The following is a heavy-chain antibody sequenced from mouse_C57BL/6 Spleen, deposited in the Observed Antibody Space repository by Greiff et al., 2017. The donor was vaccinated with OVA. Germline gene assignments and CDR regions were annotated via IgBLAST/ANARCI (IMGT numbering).Heavy chain of an antibody. Sequence: EVMLVESGGGLVKPGGSLKLSCAASGFTFSDYGMHWVRQAPEKGLEWVAYISSGSSTIYYAETVKGRFTISRDNAKNTLFLQMTSLRSEDTAMYYCAREGGYDYAMDYWGQGTSVTVSS. V-gene: IGHV5-17*01. CDR3: AREGGYDYAMDY. CDR1: GFTFSDYG. D-gene: IGHD2-2*01. J-gene: IGHJ4*01. CDR2: ISSGSSTI.